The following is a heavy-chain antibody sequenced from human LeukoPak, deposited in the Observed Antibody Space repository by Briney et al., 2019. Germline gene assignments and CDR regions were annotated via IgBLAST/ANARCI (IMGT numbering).Heavy chain of an antibody. Sequence: ASVKVSCKASGYTFTDYYMHWVRQAPGQGLEWMGWINPNSGGTNYAQKFQGRVTMTRDTSIRTAYMELSRLRPDDTAVYHCARLMAPVGKRSTPSEYWGQGTPVTVSS. D-gene: IGHD5-24*01. V-gene: IGHV1-2*02. CDR2: INPNSGGT. CDR3: ARLMAPVGKRSTPSEY. CDR1: GYTFTDYY. J-gene: IGHJ4*02.